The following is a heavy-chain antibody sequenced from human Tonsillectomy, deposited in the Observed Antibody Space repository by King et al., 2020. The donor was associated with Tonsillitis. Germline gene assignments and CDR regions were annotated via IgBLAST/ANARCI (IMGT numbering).Heavy chain of an antibody. V-gene: IGHV3-33*08. Sequence: VQLVESGGGVVQPGRSLRLYCAASGFTFSSYGMHWVRQAPGKGLEWVAVMWDAGSNEYSADSVKGRFTISRDNSKNTLYLQMDSLRAEDTDVYYCAGDEGVAALGCWGQGTLVTVSS. J-gene: IGHJ4*02. CDR1: GFTFSSYG. CDR2: MWDAGSNE. D-gene: IGHD6-13*01. CDR3: AGDEGVAALGC.